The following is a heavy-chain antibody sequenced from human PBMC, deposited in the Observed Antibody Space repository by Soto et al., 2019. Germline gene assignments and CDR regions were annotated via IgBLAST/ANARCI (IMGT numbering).Heavy chain of an antibody. CDR2: ISYDGTNK. V-gene: IGHV3-30*18. D-gene: IGHD4-17*01. CDR3: AQVPRYTVTPPDDY. J-gene: IGHJ4*02. CDR1: GFIFGSYG. Sequence: ESGGGVVQPGRSLRLSCVASGFIFGSYGMHWVRQAPGEGLEWVAVISYDGTNKYYADSVKGRFTISRDNSKNTLRLQMNSLRAEDTAVYYCAQVPRYTVTPPDDYWGQGTLVTVSS.